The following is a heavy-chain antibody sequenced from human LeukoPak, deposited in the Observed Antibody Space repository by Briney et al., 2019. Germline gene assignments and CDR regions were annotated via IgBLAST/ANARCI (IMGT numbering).Heavy chain of an antibody. D-gene: IGHD3-10*01. CDR1: GYSFSTYW. CDR3: ARDQYGSGSYSRLDY. V-gene: IGHV3-74*01. Sequence: PGGSLRLSCEASGYSFSTYWMHWVRQAPGEGLMWVSRISSDGTSRTYADSVEGRFTIFRDNAKNSLYLQMNSLRAEDTAVYYCARDQYGSGSYSRLDYWGQGTLVTVSS. CDR2: ISSDGTSR. J-gene: IGHJ4*02.